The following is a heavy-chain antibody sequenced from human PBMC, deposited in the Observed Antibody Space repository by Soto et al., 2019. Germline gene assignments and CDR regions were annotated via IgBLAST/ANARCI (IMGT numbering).Heavy chain of an antibody. V-gene: IGHV3-48*01. D-gene: IGHD2-15*01. CDR3: ASYCSGGSCYMAPGGFDY. Sequence: EVQLVESGGGLVQPGGSLRLSCAASGFTFSSYSMNWVRQAPGKGLEWVSYISSSRSTIYYADSVKGRFTISRDNAKNSLYLQMNSLRAEDTAVYYCASYCSGGSCYMAPGGFDYWGQGTLVTVSS. J-gene: IGHJ4*02. CDR2: ISSSRSTI. CDR1: GFTFSSYS.